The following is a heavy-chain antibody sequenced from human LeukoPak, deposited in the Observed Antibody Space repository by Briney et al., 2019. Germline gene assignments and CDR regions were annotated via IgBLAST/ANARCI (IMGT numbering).Heavy chain of an antibody. D-gene: IGHD6-19*01. J-gene: IGHJ4*02. CDR3: TRGGWYRGGAFPFDY. CDR1: GFTFGDYA. V-gene: IGHV3-49*04. Sequence: GGSLRLSCTASGFTFGDYAMSWVRQAPGKGLEGVGFIRSKAYGGTTEYAASVKGRFTISRDDSKSIAYLQMNSLKTEDTAVYYCTRGGWYRGGAFPFDYWGQGTLVTVSS. CDR2: IRSKAYGGTT.